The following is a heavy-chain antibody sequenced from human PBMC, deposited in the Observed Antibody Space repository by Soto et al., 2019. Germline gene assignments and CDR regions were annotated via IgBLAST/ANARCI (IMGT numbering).Heavy chain of an antibody. CDR2: IIPMFGSP. Sequence: QVQLVQSGSEVKKPGSSVKVSCKASGGTLSTNAISWVRQAPGQGLEWMGAIIPMFGSPKYAQKFQGRGTITADNHTITVYMEMISLTSADTAIYYCARGGLVAGLYNAMDAWGQGTAVAVSS. CDR1: GGTLSTNA. J-gene: IGHJ6*02. V-gene: IGHV1-69*06. D-gene: IGHD2-15*01. CDR3: ARGGLVAGLYNAMDA.